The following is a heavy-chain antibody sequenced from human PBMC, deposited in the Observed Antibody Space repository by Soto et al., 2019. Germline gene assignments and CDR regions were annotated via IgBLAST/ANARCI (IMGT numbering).Heavy chain of an antibody. Sequence: GGSLRLSCAASGFTFSSYAMSWVRQAPGKGLEWVSAISGSGGSTYYADSGKGRFTISRDNSKNTLYLQMNSLRAEDTAVYYCAKAPGPYYGSGSYLNFDYWGQGTLVTVSS. CDR3: AKAPGPYYGSGSYLNFDY. CDR1: GFTFSSYA. J-gene: IGHJ4*02. V-gene: IGHV3-23*01. CDR2: ISGSGGST. D-gene: IGHD3-10*01.